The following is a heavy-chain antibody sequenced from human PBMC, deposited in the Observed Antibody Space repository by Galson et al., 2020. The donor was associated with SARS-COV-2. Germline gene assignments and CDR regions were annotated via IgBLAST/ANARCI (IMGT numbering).Heavy chain of an antibody. D-gene: IGHD2-15*01. Sequence: SETLSLTCAVYGGSFRNYYWTWIRQSPEKGLEWLGEINHRGSTNYNPTLKSRVAMSVDASKNQFSLSLSSVTAADTAVYYCARGADERRIIVVVPSYYSYMDVWGGGTPVTVAS. V-gene: IGHV4-34*01. CDR2: INHRGST. CDR1: GGSFRNYY. J-gene: IGHJ6*03. CDR3: ARGADERRIIVVVPSYYSYMDV.